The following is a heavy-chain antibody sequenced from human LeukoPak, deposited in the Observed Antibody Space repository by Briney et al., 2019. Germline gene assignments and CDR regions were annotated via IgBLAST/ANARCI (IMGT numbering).Heavy chain of an antibody. CDR1: GGSISSGGYS. V-gene: IGHV4-30-2*01. Sequence: SETLSLTCAVSGGSISSGGYSWSWIRQPPGKGLEWIGYIYYSGSTYYNPSLKSRVTISVDTSKNQFSLRLNSVTPADTAVYYCARLNLEYLYSSGPNDYWGQGTLVTVSS. D-gene: IGHD3-10*01. CDR3: ARLNLEYLYSSGPNDY. CDR2: IYYSGST. J-gene: IGHJ4*02.